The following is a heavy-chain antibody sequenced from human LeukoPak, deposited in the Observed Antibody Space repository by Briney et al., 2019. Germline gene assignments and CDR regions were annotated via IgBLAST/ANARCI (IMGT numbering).Heavy chain of an antibody. V-gene: IGHV4-39*07. CDR2: LYYSGST. Sequence: TDTLSLTCTVSGGSISSSTYYWGWIRQPPGKGLEWVANLYYSGSTYYNPSLKSRVTISVDTSKNQFSLKLSSVTAADTAVYYCARASIDDYVWGSYRYSSYYFDYWGQGTLVNPSS. D-gene: IGHD3-16*02. CDR1: GGSISSSTYY. CDR3: ARASIDDYVWGSYRYSSYYFDY. J-gene: IGHJ4*02.